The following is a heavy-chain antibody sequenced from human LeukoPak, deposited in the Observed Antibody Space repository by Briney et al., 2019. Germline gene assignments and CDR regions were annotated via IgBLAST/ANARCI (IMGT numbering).Heavy chain of an antibody. J-gene: IGHJ2*01. Sequence: ASVKVSCKASGYTFTSYYMHWVRQAPGQGLEWMGIINPSGGSTSYAQKLQGRVTMTTDTSTSTAYMELSSLRSEDTAVYYCARGPVVIAIGWYFDLWGRGTPVTVSS. D-gene: IGHD2-21*01. CDR3: ARGPVVIAIGWYFDL. CDR1: GYTFTSYY. CDR2: INPSGGST. V-gene: IGHV1-46*01.